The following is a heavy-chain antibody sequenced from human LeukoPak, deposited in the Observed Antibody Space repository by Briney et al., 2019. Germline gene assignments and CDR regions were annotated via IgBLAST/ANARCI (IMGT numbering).Heavy chain of an antibody. J-gene: IGHJ4*02. Sequence: RSGGSLRLSCAASGFTFSSYGMHWVRQAPGKGLEWVAVIWYDGSNKYYADSVKGRFTISRDSSKNTLYLQMNSLRAEDTAVYYCARDHQGGYDSLDYWGQGTLVTVSS. CDR2: IWYDGSNK. V-gene: IGHV3-33*01. D-gene: IGHD5-12*01. CDR1: GFTFSSYG. CDR3: ARDHQGGYDSLDY.